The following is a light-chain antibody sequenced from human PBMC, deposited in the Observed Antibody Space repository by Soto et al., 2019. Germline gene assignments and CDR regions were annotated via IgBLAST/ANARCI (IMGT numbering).Light chain of an antibody. CDR3: QQYKSWPPA. Sequence: EIVMTQSPGTLSVSPGERATLSCRASQSVSSYLAWYQQKPGQAPRLLIYGASPRATGVPARFSGSRSGTEFTLTISSLQSEDFAVYYWQQYKSWPPAFGQGTKVEIK. V-gene: IGKV3D-15*01. CDR1: QSVSSY. CDR2: GAS. J-gene: IGKJ1*01.